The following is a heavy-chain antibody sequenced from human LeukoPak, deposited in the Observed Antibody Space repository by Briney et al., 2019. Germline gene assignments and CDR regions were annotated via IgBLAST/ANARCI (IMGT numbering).Heavy chain of an antibody. V-gene: IGHV4-34*01. J-gene: IGHJ4*02. D-gene: IGHD2-15*01. CDR3: ARGMCSGGSCPPGYYFDY. Sequence: PSETLSLTCDVYGGSFSGYYWSWIRQPPGKGLEWIGEINHSGSTNYNPSLKSRVTISVDTSKNQFTLKLSSVTAADTAVYYCARGMCSGGSCPPGYYFDYWGQGTLVTVSS. CDR2: INHSGST. CDR1: GGSFSGYY.